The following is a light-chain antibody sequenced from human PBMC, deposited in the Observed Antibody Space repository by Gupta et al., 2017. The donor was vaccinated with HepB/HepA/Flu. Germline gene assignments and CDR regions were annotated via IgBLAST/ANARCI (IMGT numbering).Light chain of an antibody. CDR3: QAWDSSTVV. Sequence: SYELPQPPSVSVSPGQTASITCSGDKLGDKYACWYQQKPGQSPVLVIYQDSKRPAGIPERFSGSHSGNTATLTIRGTQAMDEADYYCQAWDSSTVVFGGGTKLTVL. J-gene: IGLJ2*01. V-gene: IGLV3-1*01. CDR1: KLGDKY. CDR2: QDS.